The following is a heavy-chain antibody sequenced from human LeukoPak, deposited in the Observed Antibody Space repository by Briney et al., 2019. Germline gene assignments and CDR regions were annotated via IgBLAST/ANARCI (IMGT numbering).Heavy chain of an antibody. V-gene: IGHV6-1*01. CDR1: GDSVSSNSAA. CDR2: TYYRSKWYN. D-gene: IGHD1-26*01. Sequence: SQTLSLTCAISGDSVSSNSAAWNWIRQSPSRGLEWLGRTYYRSKWYNDYAVSVKSRITINPDTSKNQFSLQLNSVTPEDTAVYYCARGDARELLRGDAFDIWGQGTMVTVSS. J-gene: IGHJ3*02. CDR3: ARGDARELLRGDAFDI.